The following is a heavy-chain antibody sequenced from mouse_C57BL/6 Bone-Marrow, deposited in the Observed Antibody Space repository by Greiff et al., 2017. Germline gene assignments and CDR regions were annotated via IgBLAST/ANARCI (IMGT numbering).Heavy chain of an antibody. V-gene: IGHV1-82*01. CDR3: ASRTGLGYFDY. CDR1: GYAFSSSW. J-gene: IGHJ2*01. CDR2: IYPGDGDT. Sequence: QVQLQQSGPVLVKPGASVKISCKASGYAFSSSWMNWVKQRPGKGLEWIGRIYPGDGDTNYNGKFKGKATLTADKSSSTAYMQLSSLTSEDSAVYVCASRTGLGYFDYWGQGTTLTVSS. D-gene: IGHD4-1*01.